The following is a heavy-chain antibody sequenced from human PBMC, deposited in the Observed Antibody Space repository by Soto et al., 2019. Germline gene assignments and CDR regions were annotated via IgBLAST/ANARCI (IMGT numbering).Heavy chain of an antibody. J-gene: IGHJ6*03. Sequence: ASVKVSCKASGYTFTSYYMHWVRQAPRQGLEWMGIINPSGGSTSYAQKFQGRVTMTRDTSTSTVYMELSSLRAEDTALYYCAKGYSSGWDPLYYMDVWGKGTTVTVSS. D-gene: IGHD6-19*01. CDR2: INPSGGST. CDR3: AKGYSSGWDPLYYMDV. CDR1: GYTFTSYY. V-gene: IGHV1-46*01.